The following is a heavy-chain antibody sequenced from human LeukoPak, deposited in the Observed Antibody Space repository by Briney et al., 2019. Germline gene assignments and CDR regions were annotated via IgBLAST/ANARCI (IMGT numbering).Heavy chain of an antibody. CDR3: ARGAYYYDSSGYYYPGFDY. CDR1: GGSISSGSYY. V-gene: IGHV4-61*02. Sequence: SQTLSLTCTVSGGSISSGSYYWSWIRQPAGKGLEWIGRIYTSGSTNYNPSLKSRVTISVDTSKNQFSLKLSSVTAADTAVYYCARGAYYYDSSGYYYPGFDYWGQGTLVTVSS. CDR2: IYTSGST. J-gene: IGHJ4*02. D-gene: IGHD3-22*01.